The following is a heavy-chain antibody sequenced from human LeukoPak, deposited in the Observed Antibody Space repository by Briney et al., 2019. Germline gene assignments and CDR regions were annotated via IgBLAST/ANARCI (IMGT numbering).Heavy chain of an antibody. Sequence: SETLSLTCTVSGGSISSYYWSWIRQPPGKGLEWIGYIYYSGSTNYNPSLKSRVTISVDTSKNQFSLKLNSVTAADTAVYYCAGEEVTGTTWYQHWGQGTLVTVSS. D-gene: IGHD1-7*01. CDR3: AGEEVTGTTWYQH. J-gene: IGHJ1*01. CDR2: IYYSGST. V-gene: IGHV4-59*01. CDR1: GGSISSYY.